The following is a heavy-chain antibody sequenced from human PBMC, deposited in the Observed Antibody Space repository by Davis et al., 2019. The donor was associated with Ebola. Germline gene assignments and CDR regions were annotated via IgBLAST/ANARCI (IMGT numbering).Heavy chain of an antibody. CDR2: ISSSCSTI. CDR1: GFTFSDYY. Sequence: GESLKISCAASGFTFSDYYMSWIRQAPGKGLEWVSYISSSCSTISYADSVKGRFTISRDNAKNSLYLQMNSLRAEDTAVYYCARDNRLWFGELLSNDAFDIWGQGTMVTVSS. V-gene: IGHV3-11*01. CDR3: ARDNRLWFGELLSNDAFDI. D-gene: IGHD3-10*01. J-gene: IGHJ3*02.